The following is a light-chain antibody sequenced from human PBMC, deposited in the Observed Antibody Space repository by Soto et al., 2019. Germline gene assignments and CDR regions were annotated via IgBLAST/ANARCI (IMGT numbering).Light chain of an antibody. J-gene: IGKJ4*01. CDR2: SAS. CDR3: QQYGSSPSLN. Sequence: EIVLTQSPGTLSLSPGERVTLSCRASQSVSSSYLAWYQQKPGQAPRLLIYSASSRATGIPDRFSGSGSGTDFTLTISRLEPEDFAVYYCQQYGSSPSLNLGGGTKVDIK. CDR1: QSVSSSY. V-gene: IGKV3-20*01.